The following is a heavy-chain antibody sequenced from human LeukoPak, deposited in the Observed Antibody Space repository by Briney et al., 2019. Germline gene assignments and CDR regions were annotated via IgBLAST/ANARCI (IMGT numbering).Heavy chain of an antibody. Sequence: AASVKASCKASGYTFTSYYMHWVRQAPGQGLEWMGIINPSGGSTSYAQKFQGRVTMTRDTSTSTVHMELSSLRSEDTAVYYCATVESSGSYPFWYWGQGTLVTVSS. J-gene: IGHJ4*02. CDR2: INPSGGST. CDR1: GYTFTSYY. D-gene: IGHD1-26*01. CDR3: ATVESSGSYPFWY. V-gene: IGHV1-46*01.